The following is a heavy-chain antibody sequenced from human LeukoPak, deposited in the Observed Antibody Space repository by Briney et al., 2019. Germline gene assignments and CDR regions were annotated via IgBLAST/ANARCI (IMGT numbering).Heavy chain of an antibody. CDR2: ITSSGTGI. J-gene: IGHJ3*02. V-gene: IGHV3-48*03. CDR1: GFSFSNYE. D-gene: IGHD2-2*02. CDR3: VRDVNTAPLFDI. Sequence: GGSLRLSCVTSGFSFSNYEMNWVRQAPGKGLEWISYITSSGTGIYYADSVRGRFTISRDNPKNSLYLQMNSLRGDDTAVYYCVRDVNTAPLFDIWGQGTMVTVSS.